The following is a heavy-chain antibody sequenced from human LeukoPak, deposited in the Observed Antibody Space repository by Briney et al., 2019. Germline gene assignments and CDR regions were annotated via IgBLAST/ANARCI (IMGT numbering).Heavy chain of an antibody. CDR3: ARAPEAARLEDY. D-gene: IGHD6-6*01. V-gene: IGHV1-18*01. J-gene: IGHJ4*02. CDR2: ISAYNGNT. Sequence: ASVKVSCKASGYTFTSYGISWVRQAPGQGLEWMGWISAYNGNTNYAQKLQGRVIMTTDTSTSTAYMELRGLRSDDTAVYYCARAPEAARLEDYWGQGTLVTVSS. CDR1: GYTFTSYG.